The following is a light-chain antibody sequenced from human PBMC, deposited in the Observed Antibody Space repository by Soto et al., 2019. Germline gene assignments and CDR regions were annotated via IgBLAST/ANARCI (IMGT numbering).Light chain of an antibody. J-gene: IGKJ1*01. V-gene: IGKV1-39*01. CDR1: QSISSY. CDR2: AAS. Sequence: DIQMTPSPSSLSASVGDRVTITCRASQSISSYLNWYQQKPGKAPKLLIYAASSLQRGVPSRFSGSGSGTDFTLTISSLQPEDFATYYCQQSYSSPRTFGQGTKVDIK. CDR3: QQSYSSPRT.